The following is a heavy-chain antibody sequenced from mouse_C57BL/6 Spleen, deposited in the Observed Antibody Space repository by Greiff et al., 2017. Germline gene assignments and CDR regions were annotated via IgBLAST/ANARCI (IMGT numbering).Heavy chain of an antibody. CDR3: ARGYYAMDY. J-gene: IGHJ4*01. CDR1: GYSFTGYY. V-gene: IGHV1-42*01. Sequence: VQLQPSGPELVKPGASVKISCKASGYSFTGYYMNWVKQSPEKSLEWIGEINPSTGGTTYNQKFKAKATLTVDKSSSTAYMQLKSLTSEDSAVYYCARGYYAMDYWGQGTSVTVSS. CDR2: INPSTGGT.